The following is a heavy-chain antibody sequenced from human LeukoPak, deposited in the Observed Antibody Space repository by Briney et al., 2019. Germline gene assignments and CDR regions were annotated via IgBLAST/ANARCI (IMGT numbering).Heavy chain of an antibody. CDR1: GFTFSSSW. CDR3: ARGVAGTLDY. CDR2: LNSDGSSI. D-gene: IGHD6-19*01. V-gene: IGHV3-74*01. Sequence: GGSLRLSCAASGFTFSSSWMHWVRQVPGKGLVWVLRLNSDGSSINYADSVKGRFTISRDNAENTLYLQMNSLRVEDTAVYYCARGVAGTLDYWGQGTLVTVSS. J-gene: IGHJ4*02.